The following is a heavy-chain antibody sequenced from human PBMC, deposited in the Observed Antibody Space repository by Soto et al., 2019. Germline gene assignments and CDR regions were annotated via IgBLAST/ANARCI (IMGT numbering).Heavy chain of an antibody. CDR2: INHSGST. CDR1: GGSFSGYY. CDR3: ARAGYYYGSGSYPT. J-gene: IGHJ5*02. V-gene: IGHV4-34*01. D-gene: IGHD3-10*01. Sequence: PSETLSLTCAVYGGSFSGYYWSWIRQPPGKGLEWIGEINHSGSTNYNPSLKSRVTISVDTSKNQFSLKLSSVTAADTAVYYCARAGYYYGSGSYPTWGQGTLVTVSS.